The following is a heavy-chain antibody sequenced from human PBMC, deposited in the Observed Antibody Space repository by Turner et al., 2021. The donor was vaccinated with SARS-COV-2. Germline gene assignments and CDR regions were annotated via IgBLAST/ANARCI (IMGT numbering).Heavy chain of an antibody. J-gene: IGHJ5*02. Sequence: QLQLQESGPGLVKPTETLSLSCTVSGGSISSSSYFWGWVRHPPGKGLEWIESIYYSGSTYYNPSHKSRVTISVDTSKNQFSRKLTSVTAADTAVYFWARHWEVAAAAYLARFDPWGQGTLVTVSS. D-gene: IGHD6-13*01. V-gene: IGHV4-39*01. CDR3: ARHWEVAAAAYLARFDP. CDR1: GGSISSSSYF. CDR2: IYYSGST.